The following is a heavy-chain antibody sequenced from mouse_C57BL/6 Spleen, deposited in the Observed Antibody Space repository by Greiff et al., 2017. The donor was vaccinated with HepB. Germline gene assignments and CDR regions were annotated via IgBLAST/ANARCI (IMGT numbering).Heavy chain of an antibody. V-gene: IGHV5-17*01. CDR3: APYDYDDWFAY. J-gene: IGHJ3*01. CDR2: ISSGSSTI. Sequence: EVQGVESGGGLVKPGGSLKLSCAASGFTFSDYGMHRVRQAPEKGLEWVAYISSGSSTIYYADTVKGRFTISRDNAKNTLFLQMTSLRSEDTAMYYCAPYDYDDWFAYWGQGTLVTVSA. D-gene: IGHD2-4*01. CDR1: GFTFSDYG.